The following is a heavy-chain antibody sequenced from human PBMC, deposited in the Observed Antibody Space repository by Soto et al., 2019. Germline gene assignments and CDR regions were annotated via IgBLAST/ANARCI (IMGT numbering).Heavy chain of an antibody. Sequence: GASVKVSCKASGYTFTNYDISWVRQATGQGLEWMGWMSPNSANTGYAQKFQGRVSMTRDTSINTAYMELSSLRSEDTAIYYCARMATSGTLNWFDPWGQGTLVTVSS. CDR2: MSPNSANT. CDR1: GYTFTNYD. V-gene: IGHV1-8*01. D-gene: IGHD1-26*01. CDR3: ARMATSGTLNWFDP. J-gene: IGHJ5*02.